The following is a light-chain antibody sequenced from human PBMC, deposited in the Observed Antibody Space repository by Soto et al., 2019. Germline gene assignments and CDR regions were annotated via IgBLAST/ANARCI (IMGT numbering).Light chain of an antibody. CDR1: SSDVGGYNY. V-gene: IGLV2-14*01. Sequence: QSALTQPASVSGSPGQSITISCTGTSSDVGGYNYVSWYQQHPGKAPKLMIYEVSNRPSGVSHRFSGSKSGNTASLTISGLQAEDEADYCCSSYTSSSFLVFGGGTKLTVL. CDR3: SSYTSSSFLV. CDR2: EVS. J-gene: IGLJ3*02.